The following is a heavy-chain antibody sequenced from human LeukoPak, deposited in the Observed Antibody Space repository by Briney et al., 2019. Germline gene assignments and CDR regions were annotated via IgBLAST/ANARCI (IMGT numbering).Heavy chain of an antibody. CDR2: IYPGDSET. CDR3: ARRTGATHWFDP. V-gene: IGHV5-51*01. J-gene: IGHJ5*02. CDR1: GYSFTNCW. Sequence: GESLKISCKGSGYSFTNCWIGWARQMPGKGLEWMGIIYPGDSETRYSPSFQGQVTISADKSISTAYLQWSSLKASNTAIYYCARRTGATHWFDPWGQGTPVTVSS. D-gene: IGHD1-1*01.